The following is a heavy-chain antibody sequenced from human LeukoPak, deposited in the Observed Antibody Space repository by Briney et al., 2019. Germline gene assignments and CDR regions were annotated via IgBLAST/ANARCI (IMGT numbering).Heavy chain of an antibody. V-gene: IGHV7-4-1*02. CDR1: GYTFTNYA. J-gene: IGHJ5*01. CDR3: ARAYQRLGGLSFPDS. CDR2: INPNTGNP. Sequence: ASVKVSCKASGYTFTNYAMNWVRQAPGQGLEWMGWINPNTGNPMYAQGFTGRFVFSLDTSVTTTYLQINGLEAEDTAAYYCARAYQRLGGLSFPDSWGQGTLVTVSS. D-gene: IGHD3-16*02.